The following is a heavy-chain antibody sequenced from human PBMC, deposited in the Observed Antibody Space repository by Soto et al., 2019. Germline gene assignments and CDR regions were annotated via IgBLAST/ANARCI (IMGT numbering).Heavy chain of an antibody. D-gene: IGHD4-4*01. CDR2: INTDGSTT. CDR1: GFTFSNYW. J-gene: IGHJ4*02. V-gene: IGHV3-74*01. CDR3: VRDLTTLGTPGDDFDY. Sequence: EVQLVESGGGLVQPGGSLRLSCAASGFTFSNYWMHWVRQAPGKGLVWISRINTDGSTTSYADSVKGRFTISRDNAKNTLFPQMNSLRAEDTAVYYCVRDLTTLGTPGDDFDYWGQGTLVTVSS.